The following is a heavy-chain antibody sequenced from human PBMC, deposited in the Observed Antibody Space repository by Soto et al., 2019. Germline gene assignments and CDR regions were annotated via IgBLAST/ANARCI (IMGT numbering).Heavy chain of an antibody. Sequence: ASVKVSCKASGYTLSSYYIHWARQAPGQGLEWMGVIIPSSGSTRYAQKFQGRVTMTSDTSTSTVYMDLSSLRSEDTAVYYCARVAPIAVAGFFDYWGQGTLVTVSS. J-gene: IGHJ4*02. CDR1: GYTLSSYY. CDR3: ARVAPIAVAGFFDY. CDR2: IIPSSGST. D-gene: IGHD6-19*01. V-gene: IGHV1-46*01.